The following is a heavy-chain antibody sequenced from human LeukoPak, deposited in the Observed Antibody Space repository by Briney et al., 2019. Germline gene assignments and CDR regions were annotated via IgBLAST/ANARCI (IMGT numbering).Heavy chain of an antibody. CDR2: INPNSGGT. Sequence: ASAKVSCKASGYTFTGYYMHWVRQAPGQGLEWMGWINPNSGGTNYAQKFQGRVTMTRDTSISTAYMEVSRLRSDDTAVYYCARDRPEVGGGWGQGSLVTVSS. V-gene: IGHV1-2*02. CDR3: ARDRPEVGGG. CDR1: GYTFTGYY. D-gene: IGHD1-26*01. J-gene: IGHJ4*02.